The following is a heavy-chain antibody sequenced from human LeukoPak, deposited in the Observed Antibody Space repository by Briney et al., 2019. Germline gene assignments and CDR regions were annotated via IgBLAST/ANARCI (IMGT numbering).Heavy chain of an antibody. CDR3: ASGEDTYYYGSGSYSPLDY. D-gene: IGHD3-10*01. CDR2: INAGNGNT. Sequence: ASVKVSCKASGYTFTSYAVHLVRQAPGQRLEWVGSINAGNGNTKYSQKFQGRVTITRDTSASTAYMELSSLRSEDTAVYYCASGEDTYYYGSGSYSPLDYWGQGTLVTVSS. V-gene: IGHV1-3*01. J-gene: IGHJ4*02. CDR1: GYTFTSYA.